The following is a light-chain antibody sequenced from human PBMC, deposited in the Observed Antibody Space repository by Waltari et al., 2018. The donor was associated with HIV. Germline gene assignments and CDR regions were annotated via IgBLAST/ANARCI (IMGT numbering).Light chain of an antibody. CDR2: KNF. V-gene: IGLV1-47*01. Sequence: QSFLTQPPSASGTPGQTVTISCYGSSSNIENDNVYWYQQLPGMTPKLLIYKNFLRPSGVPARFAASKSGTSASLTISGLRSADEADYYCVGWDSSLSAYVFGAGTKVAVL. CDR3: VGWDSSLSAYV. CDR1: SSNIENDN. J-gene: IGLJ1*01.